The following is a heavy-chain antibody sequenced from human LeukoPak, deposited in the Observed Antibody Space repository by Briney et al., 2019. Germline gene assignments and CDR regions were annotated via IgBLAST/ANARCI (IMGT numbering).Heavy chain of an antibody. CDR1: GYTFTGYY. J-gene: IGHJ3*02. V-gene: IGHV1-2*04. Sequence: ASVKVSCKASGYTFTGYYMHWVRQAPGQGLEWRGWINPNSGGTNYAQKFQGWVTMTRDTSISTAYMELSRLRSDDTAVYYCARGRGYDPNDAFDIWGQGTMVTVSS. D-gene: IGHD5-12*01. CDR3: ARGRGYDPNDAFDI. CDR2: INPNSGGT.